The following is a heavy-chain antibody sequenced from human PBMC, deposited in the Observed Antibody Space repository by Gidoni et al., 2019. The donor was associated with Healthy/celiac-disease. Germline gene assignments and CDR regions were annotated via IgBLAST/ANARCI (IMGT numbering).Heavy chain of an antibody. CDR1: GFTFSRYR. Sequence: EVQLVESGGGLVQPGGSLRLSCAASGFTFSRYRMNWVRQAPGKGLEWGSYISSSSSTIYYADSVKGRFTISRDNAKNSLYLQMNSLRDEDTAVYYCARVAGGGSYDNDAFDIWGQGTMVNVSS. J-gene: IGHJ3*02. CDR3: ARVAGGGSYDNDAFDI. V-gene: IGHV3-48*02. CDR2: ISSSSSTI. D-gene: IGHD1-26*01.